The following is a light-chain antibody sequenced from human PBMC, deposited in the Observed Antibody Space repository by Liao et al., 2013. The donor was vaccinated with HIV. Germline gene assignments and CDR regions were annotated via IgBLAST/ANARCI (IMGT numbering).Light chain of an antibody. V-gene: IGLV3-1*01. CDR2: QDS. CDR1: KLGDKY. J-gene: IGLJ3*02. CDR3: QAWDTTRRV. Sequence: SYELTQPPSVSVSPGQTASITCSGDKLGDKYTCWYQRKPGQSPVVVIYQDSKRPSAIPERFSGSNSGNTATLTISGTQAMDEADYYCQAWDTTRRVFGGGTKLTVL.